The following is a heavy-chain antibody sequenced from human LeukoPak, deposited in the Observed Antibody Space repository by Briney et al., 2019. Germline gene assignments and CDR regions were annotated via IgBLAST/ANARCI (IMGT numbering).Heavy chain of an antibody. CDR1: GGSISNYY. CDR3: ARGGYTIFDY. CDR2: IYSSGST. D-gene: IGHD1-1*01. J-gene: IGHJ4*02. Sequence: SETLSLTCTVSGGSISNYYWSWIRQPAGKGLEFIGRIYSSGSTNYNPSLKSRVTMSVDTSKNQFSLRLSSVTAAYSAMYYCARGGYTIFDYWGQGTLVTVSS. V-gene: IGHV4-4*07.